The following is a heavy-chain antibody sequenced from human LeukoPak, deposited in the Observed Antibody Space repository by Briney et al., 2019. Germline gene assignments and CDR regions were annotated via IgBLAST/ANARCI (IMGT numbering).Heavy chain of an antibody. D-gene: IGHD2-2*01. CDR2: IIPIFGTA. Sequence: SVKVSCKASGGTFSSYAISWVRQAPGQGLEWMGGIIPIFGTANYAQKFQGRVTLTADESTSTAYMELSSLRSEDTAVYYCGVVPAAISYYYYYYMDVWGKGTTVTVSS. CDR3: GVVPAAISYYYYYYMDV. J-gene: IGHJ6*03. CDR1: GGTFSSYA. V-gene: IGHV1-69*01.